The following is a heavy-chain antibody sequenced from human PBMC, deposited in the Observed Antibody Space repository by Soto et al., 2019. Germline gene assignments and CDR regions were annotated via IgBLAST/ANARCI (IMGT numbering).Heavy chain of an antibody. J-gene: IGHJ5*01. Sequence: SETLSLTCSVSGDSISNLDYFWAWIRQPPGQALEYIGYIYKSANTYYNPSFESRVAISVDTSKSQLSLNATSVTAADTAVYFCARGRYCLTGRCFPNWFDSWGQGALVTVS. V-gene: IGHV4-30-4*01. CDR1: GDSISNLDYF. CDR3: ARGRYCLTGRCFPNWFDS. D-gene: IGHD7-27*01. CDR2: IYKSANT.